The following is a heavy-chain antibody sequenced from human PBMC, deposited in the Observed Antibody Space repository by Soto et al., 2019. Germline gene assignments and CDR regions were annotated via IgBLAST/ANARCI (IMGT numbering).Heavy chain of an antibody. J-gene: IGHJ4*02. D-gene: IGHD4-17*01. CDR3: ASHGYGDYPFDY. Sequence: SRVTISVDTSKNQFSLKLSSVTAADTAVYYCASHGYGDYPFDYWGQGTLVTVSS. V-gene: IGHV4-61*07.